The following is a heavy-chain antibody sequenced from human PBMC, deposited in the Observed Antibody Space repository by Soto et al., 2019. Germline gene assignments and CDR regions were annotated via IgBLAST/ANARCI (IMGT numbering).Heavy chain of an antibody. Sequence: GGSLRLSCAASGFTFSSYGMHWVRQAPGKGLEWVAVISYDGSNKYYADSVKGRFTISRDNSKNTLYLQMNSLRAEDTAVYYCAKPSGSSWYYYYYYMDVWGKGTTVTVSS. CDR3: AKPSGSSWYYYYYYMDV. D-gene: IGHD6-13*01. CDR2: ISYDGSNK. V-gene: IGHV3-30*18. J-gene: IGHJ6*03. CDR1: GFTFSSYG.